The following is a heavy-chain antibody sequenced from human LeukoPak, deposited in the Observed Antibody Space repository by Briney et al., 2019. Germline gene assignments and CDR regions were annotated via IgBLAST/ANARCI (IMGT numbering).Heavy chain of an antibody. J-gene: IGHJ4*02. CDR2: IRYDGSNK. CDR3: ANLGNDYDILTGYYC. Sequence: PGGSLRLSCAASGFTFSSSAMHWVRQAPGKGLEWVAFIRYDGSNKYYADSVKGRFTISRDNSKNTLYLQMNSLRAEDTAVYYCANLGNDYDILTGYYCWGQGTLVTVS. CDR1: GFTFSSSA. V-gene: IGHV3-30*02. D-gene: IGHD3-9*01.